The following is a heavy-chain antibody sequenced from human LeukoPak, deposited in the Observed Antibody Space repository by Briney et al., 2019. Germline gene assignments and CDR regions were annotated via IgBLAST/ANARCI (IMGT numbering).Heavy chain of an antibody. D-gene: IGHD3-22*01. V-gene: IGHV4-59*08. CDR1: GGSISSYY. CDR2: IYYSGRT. Sequence: SETLSLTCTVSGGSISSYYWSWIRQPPGKELEWIGYIYYSGRTYYNPSLKSRVTISVDTSKNQFSPSLSSVTAADTAVYYCARTIPDSSGYYYSDYWGQGTLVTVSS. CDR3: ARTIPDSSGYYYSDY. J-gene: IGHJ4*02.